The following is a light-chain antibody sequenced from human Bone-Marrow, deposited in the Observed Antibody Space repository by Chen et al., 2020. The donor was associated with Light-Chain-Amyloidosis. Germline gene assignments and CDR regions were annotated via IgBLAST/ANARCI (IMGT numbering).Light chain of an antibody. CDR1: NIGSTS. J-gene: IGLJ3*02. Sequence: SSVLTQPSSVSVAPGQTATIACGGNNIGSTSVNWYQQTPGQAPLLLVYDDSDRPSGIPERLSGSNSGNTATLTISRVEAGDEADYYFQVWDRSSDRPVFGGGTKLTVL. CDR2: DDS. CDR3: QVWDRSSDRPV. V-gene: IGLV3-21*02.